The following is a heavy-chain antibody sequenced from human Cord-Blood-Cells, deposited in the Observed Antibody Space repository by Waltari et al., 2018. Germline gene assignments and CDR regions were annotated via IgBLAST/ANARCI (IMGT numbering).Heavy chain of an antibody. J-gene: IGHJ4*02. Sequence: QVQLQESGSGLVKPSETLSLTCAVSGYSISSGYYWGWIRQPPGKGLEWIGSIYHSGSTYYNPSLKSRVTISVDTSKNQFSLKLSSVTAADMAVYYCARYYYDSSGFDYWGQGTLVTVSS. D-gene: IGHD3-22*01. CDR1: GYSISSGYY. CDR2: IYHSGST. CDR3: ARYYYDSSGFDY. V-gene: IGHV4-38-2*01.